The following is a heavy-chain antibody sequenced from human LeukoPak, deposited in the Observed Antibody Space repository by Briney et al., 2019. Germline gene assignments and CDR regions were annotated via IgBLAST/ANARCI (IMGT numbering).Heavy chain of an antibody. Sequence: ASVTVSCKVSGYTLTELSMHWVRPAPGKGLEWMGGFNPEDGETIYAQKFQGRVTMTEDTSTDTAYMELSSLRSEDTAVYYCATDARYCSGGSCIATVDYWGQGTLVTVAS. CDR1: GYTLTELS. D-gene: IGHD2-15*01. CDR3: ATDARYCSGGSCIATVDY. CDR2: FNPEDGET. V-gene: IGHV1-24*01. J-gene: IGHJ4*02.